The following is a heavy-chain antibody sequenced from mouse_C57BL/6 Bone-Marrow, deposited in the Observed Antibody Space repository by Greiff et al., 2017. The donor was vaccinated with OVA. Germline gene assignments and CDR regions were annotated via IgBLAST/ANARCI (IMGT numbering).Heavy chain of an antibody. CDR1: GYTFTSYW. D-gene: IGHD2-2*01. CDR3: ARDGYDFSY. CDR2: IHPNSGST. Sequence: QVHVKQSGAELVKPGASVKLSCKASGYTFTSYWMHWVKQRPGQGLEWIGMIHPNSGSTNYNEKFKSKATLTVDKSSSTAYMQLSSLTSEDSAVYYCARDGYDFSYWGQGTTLTVSS. J-gene: IGHJ2*01. V-gene: IGHV1-64*01.